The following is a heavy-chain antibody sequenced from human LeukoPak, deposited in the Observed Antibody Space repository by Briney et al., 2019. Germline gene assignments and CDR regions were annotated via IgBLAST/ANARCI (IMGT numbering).Heavy chain of an antibody. Sequence: GGSLRLSCAASGFTFSNAWMSWVRQAPGKGLEWVGRIRKRPNSYTTEYAASVQGRFAISRDDSKNSLYLQMNSLKTEDTAVYYCARVSTTVAGSDYLDYWGQGTQVTISS. CDR2: IRKRPNSYTT. CDR3: ARVSTTVAGSDYLDY. D-gene: IGHD6-19*01. V-gene: IGHV3-72*01. J-gene: IGHJ4*02. CDR1: GFTFSNAW.